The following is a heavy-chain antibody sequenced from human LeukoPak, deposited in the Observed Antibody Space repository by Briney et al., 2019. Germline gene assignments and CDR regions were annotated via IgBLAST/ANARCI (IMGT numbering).Heavy chain of an antibody. J-gene: IGHJ4*02. CDR3: ARDGPGRWLQT. CDR1: GGSISSSSYY. CDR2: IYYSGST. V-gene: IGHV4-39*07. D-gene: IGHD5-24*01. Sequence: RSETLSLTCTVSGGSISSSSYYWGWIRQPPGKGLEWIGSIYYSGSTYYNPSLKSRVTISVDTSKNQFSLKLSSVTAADTAVYYCARDGPGRWLQTWGQGTLVTVSS.